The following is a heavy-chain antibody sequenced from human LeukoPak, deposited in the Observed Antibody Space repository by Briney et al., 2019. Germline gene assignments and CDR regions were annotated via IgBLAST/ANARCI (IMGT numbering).Heavy chain of an antibody. Sequence: SETLSLTCTVSGGSISTYYWSWIRQPAGKGLEWIGRIYSSGDTYYNPSLKSRVTISVDTSKNQFSLKLSSVTAADTAVYYCARQAYYFDYWGQGTLVTVSS. CDR2: IYSSGDT. CDR1: GGSISTYY. V-gene: IGHV4-4*07. CDR3: ARQAYYFDY. J-gene: IGHJ4*02.